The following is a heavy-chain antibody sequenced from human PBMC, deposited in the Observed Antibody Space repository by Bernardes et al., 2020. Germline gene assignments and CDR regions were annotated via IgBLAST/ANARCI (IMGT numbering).Heavy chain of an antibody. CDR1: GFTFSSYG. J-gene: IGHJ5*02. D-gene: IGHD2-2*01. V-gene: IGHV3-33*01. CDR3: ARGEWDCSSTSCFNWFDP. Sequence: GSLRLSCAASGFTFSSYGMHWVRQAPGKGLEWVAVIWYDGSNKYYADSVKGRFTISRDNSKNTLYLQMNSLRAEDTAVYYCARGEWDCSSTSCFNWFDPWGQGTLVTVSS. CDR2: IWYDGSNK.